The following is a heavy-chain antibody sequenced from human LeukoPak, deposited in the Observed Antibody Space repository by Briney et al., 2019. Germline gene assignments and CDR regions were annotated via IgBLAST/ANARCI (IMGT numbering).Heavy chain of an antibody. CDR3: ACFLEWLQIPDS. D-gene: IGHD3-3*01. Sequence: SETLSLTCTVSGGSISSSSYYWGWSRQPPGKGLEWIGSIYYSGSTYYNPSLKGRLTISVDTSKNQFSLKLSSVTAADTALYFCACFLEWLQIPDSWGQGTLVTVSS. V-gene: IGHV4-39*01. J-gene: IGHJ4*02. CDR2: IYYSGST. CDR1: GGSISSSSYY.